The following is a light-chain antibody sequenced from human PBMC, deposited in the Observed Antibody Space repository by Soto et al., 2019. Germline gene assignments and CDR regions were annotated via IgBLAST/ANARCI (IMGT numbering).Light chain of an antibody. CDR2: KAS. CDR3: QQYNIYPWT. CDR1: QSISSW. V-gene: IGKV1-5*03. J-gene: IGKJ1*01. Sequence: DIQMTQSPSTLSASVGDRVTLTCRASQSISSWVAWVQQKPGKAPKLLIYKASSLESGVPSRFSGSGSGTDFTLTISSLQPDHFATYYCQQYNIYPWTVAQGTKVDSK.